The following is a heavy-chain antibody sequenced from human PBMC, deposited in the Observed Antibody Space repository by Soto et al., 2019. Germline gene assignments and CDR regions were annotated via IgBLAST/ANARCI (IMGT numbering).Heavy chain of an antibody. CDR1: GFTFRSYV. D-gene: IGHD3-16*01. Sequence: QVQLVESGGGVVQPGTSLRLSCVGSGFTFRSYVIHWVRQAPGKGLEWVALTSYDGSNNFYGDSVKGRFTISRHNSRNTVELQMDSLRFEDTALYYCARWGTRGGLDFWGQGTLVSVSS. J-gene: IGHJ4*02. CDR2: TSYDGSNN. V-gene: IGHV3-33*05. CDR3: ARWGTRGGLDF.